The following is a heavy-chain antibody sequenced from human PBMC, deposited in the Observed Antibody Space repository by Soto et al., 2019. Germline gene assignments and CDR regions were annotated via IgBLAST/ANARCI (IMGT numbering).Heavy chain of an antibody. V-gene: IGHV4-39*01. CDR3: ARREVPAAIRPWFDP. D-gene: IGHD2-2*01. CDR1: GGSISSSSYY. J-gene: IGHJ5*02. Sequence: QLQLQESGPGLVKPSETLSLTCTVSGGSISSSSYYWGWIRQPPGKGLEWIGSIYYSGSNYYNPSLKSRVTISVETSKNQFSLKLRSVTAADTSVYYCARREVPAAIRPWFDPRGQGTLVTVTS. CDR2: IYYSGSN.